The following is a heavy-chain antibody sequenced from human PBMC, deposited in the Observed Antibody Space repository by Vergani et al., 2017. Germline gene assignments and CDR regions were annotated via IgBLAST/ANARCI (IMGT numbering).Heavy chain of an antibody. J-gene: IGHJ6*02. V-gene: IGHV4-34*01. CDR1: GGSFSGYF. CDR2: INHSGSS. CDR3: ARGHVGSYQYYYYYGMDV. D-gene: IGHD1-26*01. Sequence: QVQLQQWGVGLLKPSETLSLTCAVHGGSFSGYFWSWIRQSPGKGLEWIGEINHSGSSNYNPSLKSRVTISVDRSKNQFSLKLRSVTVADTAVYYCARGHVGSYQYYYYYGMDVWGQGTTVTVSS.